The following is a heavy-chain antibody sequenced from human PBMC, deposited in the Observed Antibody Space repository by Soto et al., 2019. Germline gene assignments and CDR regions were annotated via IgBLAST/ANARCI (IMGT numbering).Heavy chain of an antibody. CDR3: ARDSSYGPRGYFDY. D-gene: IGHD5-18*01. CDR1: GFTFSSYA. V-gene: IGHV3-30-3*01. Sequence: QVQLVESGGGVVQPGRSLRLSCAASGFTFSSYAMHWVRQAPGKGLEWVAVISYDGSNKYYADSVKGRFTISRDNSKNSLYLQMTSLRAEDTAVYYCARDSSYGPRGYFDYWGQGTLVTVSS. J-gene: IGHJ4*02. CDR2: ISYDGSNK.